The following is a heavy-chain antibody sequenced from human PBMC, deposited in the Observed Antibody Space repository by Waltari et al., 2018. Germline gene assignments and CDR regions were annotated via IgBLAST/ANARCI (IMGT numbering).Heavy chain of an antibody. CDR3: ARRCSIVGDFPWYFDL. D-gene: IGHD1-26*01. J-gene: IGHJ2*01. CDR2: IYYSGST. V-gene: IGHV4-59*08. CDR1: GGSISSYY. Sequence: QVQLQESGPGLVKPSETLSLTCTVSGGSISSYYWSWIRQPPGKGLEWIGYIYYSGSTNYNPSLTIRVTISVDTSKNQFSLKLSSVTAADTAVYYCARRCSIVGDFPWYFDLWGRGTLVTVSS.